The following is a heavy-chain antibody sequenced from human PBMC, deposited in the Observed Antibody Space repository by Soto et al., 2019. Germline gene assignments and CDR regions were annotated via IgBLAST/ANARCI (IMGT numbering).Heavy chain of an antibody. V-gene: IGHV4-30-4*01. J-gene: IGHJ5*02. CDR1: GDSISSDFY. D-gene: IGHD3-3*01. CDR2: IYYSGST. CDR3: ARGGPYDFWSGAPVFNWFDP. Sequence: FTVSGDSISSDFYWSWIRQPPGKGLQWVGYIYYSGSTYYNPSLESRITLSVDMSKNQFSLNLSSVTAADTAVYYCARGGPYDFWSGAPVFNWFDPWGQGTLVTVSS.